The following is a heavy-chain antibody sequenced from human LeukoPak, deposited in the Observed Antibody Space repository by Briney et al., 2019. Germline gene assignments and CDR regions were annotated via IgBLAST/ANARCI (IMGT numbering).Heavy chain of an antibody. J-gene: IGHJ5*02. D-gene: IGHD7-27*01. Sequence: GGSLRLSCAASEFLVSNYYMSWVRQAPGKGLEWVSLIRDTGETFYIDSVKDRFTISRDDSKNTVYLQMKRLRVEDTAVYFCARDRAATQHWVEYDTWGQGTLVTVSS. V-gene: IGHV3-66*03. CDR3: ARDRAATQHWVEYDT. CDR1: EFLVSNYY. CDR2: IRDTGET.